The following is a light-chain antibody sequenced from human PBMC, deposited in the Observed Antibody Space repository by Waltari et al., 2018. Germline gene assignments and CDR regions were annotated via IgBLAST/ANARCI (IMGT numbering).Light chain of an antibody. CDR2: DVT. CDR1: GSDVGDYNY. CDR3: CSYAGTWV. V-gene: IGLV2-11*01. Sequence: QSALTQPRSVSGSPGQSVTISCTGSGSDVGDYNYVSWYQQHPGKAPKVVIYDVTKRPSGVPDRLSGSRSGNSASLTISGLQAEDEADYYCCSYAGTWVFGGGTKLTVL. J-gene: IGLJ3*02.